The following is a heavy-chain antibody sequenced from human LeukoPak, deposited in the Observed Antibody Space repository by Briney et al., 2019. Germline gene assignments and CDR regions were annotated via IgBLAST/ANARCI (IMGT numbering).Heavy chain of an antibody. V-gene: IGHV3-48*01. CDR3: ARDRHRYSYDTGGYPPY. CDR2: ISSSSTI. Sequence: GGSLRLSCAASGFTFSSYAMSWVRQAPGKGLEWVSYISSSSTIYYADSVKGRFTISRDNAKNSLYLQMNSLRAEDTAVYYCARDRHRYSYDTGGYPPYWGQGTLVTVSS. J-gene: IGHJ4*02. D-gene: IGHD3-22*01. CDR1: GFTFSSYA.